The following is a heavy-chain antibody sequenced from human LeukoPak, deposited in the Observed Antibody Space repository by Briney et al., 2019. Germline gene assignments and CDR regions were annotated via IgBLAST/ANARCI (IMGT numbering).Heavy chain of an antibody. V-gene: IGHV1-69*05. CDR3: ARSGAAAGPYFDY. J-gene: IGHJ4*02. D-gene: IGHD6-13*01. CDR1: GGTFSSYA. Sequence: SVKVSCKASGGTFSSYAISWVRQAPGQGLEWMGRIISIFGTANYAQKFQGRVTITTDESTSTAYMELSSLRSEDTAVYYCARSGAAAGPYFDYWGQGTLVTVSS. CDR2: IISIFGTA.